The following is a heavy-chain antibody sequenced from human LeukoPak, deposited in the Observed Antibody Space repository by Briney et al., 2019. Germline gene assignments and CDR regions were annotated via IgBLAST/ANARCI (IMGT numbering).Heavy chain of an antibody. J-gene: IGHJ4*02. CDR2: IYYSGST. CDR3: ARGYSGYDSVFDY. V-gene: IGHV4-59*01. CDR1: GGSISNYY. D-gene: IGHD5-12*01. Sequence: SETLSLTCTVSGGSISNYYWSWIRQPPGKGLEWIGYIYYSGSTRYNSSLKSRVSISVDTSENQFSLMLSPVPAADTAVFYCARGYSGYDSVFDYWGQGILVTVSS.